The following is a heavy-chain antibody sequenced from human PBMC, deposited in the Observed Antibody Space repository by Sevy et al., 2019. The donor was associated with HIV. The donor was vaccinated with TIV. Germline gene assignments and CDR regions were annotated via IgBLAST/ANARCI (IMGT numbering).Heavy chain of an antibody. CDR3: STTRDYYDSSGYPFDY. V-gene: IGHV1-24*01. CDR2: FAPEDGET. Sequence: ASVKVSFKVSGYTLTELSMHWVRQAPGKGLEWMATFAPEDGETIYAQKFQGRVTMTEDTSTDTAYMELSSLRSEDTAVYYCSTTRDYYDSSGYPFDYWGQGTLVTVSS. J-gene: IGHJ4*02. D-gene: IGHD3-22*01. CDR1: GYTLTELS.